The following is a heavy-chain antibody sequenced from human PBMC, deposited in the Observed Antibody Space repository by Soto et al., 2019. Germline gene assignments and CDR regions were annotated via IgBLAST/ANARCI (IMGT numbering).Heavy chain of an antibody. CDR3: ARRLYDTSGYRYFDF. CDR2: IFPDDSET. J-gene: IGHJ4*02. Sequence: PGESLKISCKASGYSFSIYWIGWVRQIPGKGLEWMGIIFPDDSETRYSPSFRGKVSISVDKSITPAYLQWSSLKASDTAMYYCARRLYDTSGYRYFDFWGQGTLVTVSS. CDR1: GYSFSIYW. D-gene: IGHD3-22*01. V-gene: IGHV5-51*01.